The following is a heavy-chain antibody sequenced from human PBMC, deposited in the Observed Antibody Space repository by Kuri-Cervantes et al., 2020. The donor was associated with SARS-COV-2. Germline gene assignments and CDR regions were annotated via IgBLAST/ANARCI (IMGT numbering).Heavy chain of an antibody. CDR3: ARVTAYYYYYYGMDV. J-gene: IGHJ6*02. CDR2: INHSGST. D-gene: IGHD1-20*01. V-gene: IGHV4-34*01. CDR1: GGSFSGYY. Sequence: SETLSLTCAVYGGSFSGYYWSWIRQPPGKGLEWIGEINHSGSTNYNPSLKSQVTVSVDTSKNQFSLKLSSVTAADTAVYYCARVTAYYYYYYGMDVWGQGTTVTVSS.